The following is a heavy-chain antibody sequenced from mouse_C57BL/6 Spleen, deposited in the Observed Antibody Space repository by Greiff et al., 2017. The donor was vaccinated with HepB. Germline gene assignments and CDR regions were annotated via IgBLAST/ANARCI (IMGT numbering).Heavy chain of an antibody. CDR1: GYSITSGYY. CDR2: ISYDGSN. V-gene: IGHV3-6*01. Sequence: EVKVEESGPGLVKPSQSLSLTCSVTGYSITSGYYWNWIRQFPGNKLEWMGYISYDGSNNYNPSLKNRISITRDTSKNQFFLKLNSVTTEDTATYYCARDDYDEYFDVWGTGTTVTVSS. J-gene: IGHJ1*03. CDR3: ARDDYDEYFDV. D-gene: IGHD2-4*01.